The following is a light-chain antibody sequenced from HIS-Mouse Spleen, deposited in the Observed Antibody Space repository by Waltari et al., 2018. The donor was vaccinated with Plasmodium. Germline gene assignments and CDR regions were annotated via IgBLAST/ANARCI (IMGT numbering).Light chain of an antibody. CDR2: KAS. Sequence: DIQMTQSPSTLSASVGDRVTITCRASQSISSWLAWYQQKPGKAPKLLIYKASSLESGVPSRFSGCGSGTEFILTISSLQPDDFATYYCQQYNSYWTFGQGTKVEIK. J-gene: IGKJ1*01. V-gene: IGKV1-5*03. CDR3: QQYNSYWT. CDR1: QSISSW.